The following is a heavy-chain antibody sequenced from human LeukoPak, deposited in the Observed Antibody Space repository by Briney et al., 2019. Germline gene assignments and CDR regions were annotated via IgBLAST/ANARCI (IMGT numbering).Heavy chain of an antibody. V-gene: IGHV3-7*01. D-gene: IGHD3-10*01. J-gene: IGHJ4*02. Sequence: GGSLKLSCAASGFTFNNYYMTWVRQAPGKGLEWVARIKLDGSEESYVDSVKGRFTISRDGAKNSLFLQMTSLRAEDTAVYYCATYGPTPRRGLDYWGQGTLVTVSS. CDR2: IKLDGSEE. CDR1: GFTFNNYY. CDR3: ATYGPTPRRGLDY.